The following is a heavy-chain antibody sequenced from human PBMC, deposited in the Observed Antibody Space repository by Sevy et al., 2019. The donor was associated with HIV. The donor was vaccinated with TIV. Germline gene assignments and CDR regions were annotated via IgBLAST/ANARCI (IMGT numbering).Heavy chain of an antibody. CDR3: AREGCTKPHDY. D-gene: IGHD2-8*01. Sequence: GGSLRLSCAASGFTFSKYSMSWVRQPPGKGLEWVSTLSFGCGEITYADSVKGGFTISRDNSKSSVYLQMNNLRPEDTAVYYCAREGCTKPHDYWGQGTLVTVSS. CDR1: GFTFSKYS. CDR2: LSFGCGEI. V-gene: IGHV3-23*01. J-gene: IGHJ4*02.